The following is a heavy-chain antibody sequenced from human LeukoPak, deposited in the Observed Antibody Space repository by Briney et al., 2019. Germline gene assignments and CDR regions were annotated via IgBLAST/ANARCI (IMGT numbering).Heavy chain of an antibody. D-gene: IGHD6-19*01. V-gene: IGHV3-23*01. Sequence: GGSLTLSCAASGITFSNYAMSWVRQAPGKGLEWVSAITGSGSSTYYADSVKGRFTISRDNSKDTLYLQMNSLGAEDTALYYCAKGKTVAGTGGHNFDYWGQGTLVTVSS. CDR1: GITFSNYA. CDR3: AKGKTVAGTGGHNFDY. CDR2: ITGSGSST. J-gene: IGHJ4*02.